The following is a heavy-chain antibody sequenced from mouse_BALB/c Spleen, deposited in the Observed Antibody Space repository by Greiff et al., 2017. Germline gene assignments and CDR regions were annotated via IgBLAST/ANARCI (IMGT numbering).Heavy chain of an antibody. CDR3: AREGDSSP. V-gene: IGHV5-4*02. CDR1: GFTFSDYY. D-gene: IGHD3-3*01. J-gene: IGHJ4*01. CDR2: ISDGGSYT. Sequence: EVKVVESGGGLVKPGGSLKLSCAASGFTFSDYYMYWVRQTPEKRLEWVATISDGGSYTYYPDSVKGRFTISRDNAKNNLYLQMSSLKSEDTAMYYCAREGDSSPWGQGTSVTVSS.